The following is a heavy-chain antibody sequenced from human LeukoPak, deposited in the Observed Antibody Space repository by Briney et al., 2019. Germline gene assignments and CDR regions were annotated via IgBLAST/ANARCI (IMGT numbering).Heavy chain of an antibody. Sequence: GGSLRLSCAASGFTFSSYGMHWVRQAPGKGLEWVAFIRYDGSNKYYADSVKGRFTISRDNSKNTLYLQMNSLRAEDTALYYCARSRYDSSGYYPYHFGMDVWGQGTTVTVSS. D-gene: IGHD3-22*01. CDR2: IRYDGSNK. CDR3: ARSRYDSSGYYPYHFGMDV. CDR1: GFTFSSYG. V-gene: IGHV3-30*02. J-gene: IGHJ6*02.